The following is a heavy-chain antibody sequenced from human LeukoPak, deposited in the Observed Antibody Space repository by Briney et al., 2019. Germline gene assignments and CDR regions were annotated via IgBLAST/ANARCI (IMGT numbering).Heavy chain of an antibody. Sequence: PSETLSLXCTDSGGSISSYYWSWIRQPAGKGLEWIGRIYTSGSTNYNPSLKSRVTMSVDTSKNQFSLKLSSVTAADTAVYYCARGRGSTGAVKYYFDYWGQGTLVTVSS. CDR2: IYTSGST. CDR1: GGSISSYY. D-gene: IGHD3-10*01. V-gene: IGHV4-4*07. CDR3: ARGRGSTGAVKYYFDY. J-gene: IGHJ4*02.